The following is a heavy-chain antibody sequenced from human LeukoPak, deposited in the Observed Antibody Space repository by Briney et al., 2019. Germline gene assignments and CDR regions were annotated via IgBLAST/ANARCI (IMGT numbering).Heavy chain of an antibody. CDR2: INHSGNT. J-gene: IGHJ4*02. D-gene: IGHD3-10*01. V-gene: IGHV4-34*01. CDR3: ARARGRMVRGVIATYYFDY. Sequence: SETLSLTCAVHGGSFSGYYWSWIRQPPGKGLEWIGEINHSGNTNYNPSLKSRVTISVDTSKNQFSLKLSSVTAADTAVYYCARARGRMVRGVIATYYFDYWGQGTLVTVSS. CDR1: GGSFSGYY.